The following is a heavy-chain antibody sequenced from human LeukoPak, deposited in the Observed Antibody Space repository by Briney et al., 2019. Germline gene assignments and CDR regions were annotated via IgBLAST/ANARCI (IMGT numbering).Heavy chain of an antibody. V-gene: IGHV1-18*04. D-gene: IGHD5-18*01. CDR1: GYTFTRYG. Sequence: ASVKVSCKASGYTFTRYGISWVRPAPGQGLEWKGWIRAYNGNTNYAQKVRGRVNMTTDISTSTAYMELRSLRSDDTAVYYCARAPRGYSYGYLDFWGQGSLVTVSS. CDR3: ARAPRGYSYGYLDF. CDR2: IRAYNGNT. J-gene: IGHJ4*02.